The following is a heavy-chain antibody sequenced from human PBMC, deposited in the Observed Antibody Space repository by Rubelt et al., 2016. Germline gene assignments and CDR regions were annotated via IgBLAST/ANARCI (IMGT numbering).Heavy chain of an antibody. V-gene: IGHV2-70*01. D-gene: IGHD6-19*01. CDR1: GGSFSGYY. CDR2: IDWDDDK. J-gene: IGHJ4*02. Sequence: LLKPSETLSLTCAVYGGSFSGYYWSWIRQPPGKGLAWLALIDWDDDKYHSTSLKTRLTISKDTSKNQVVLTMTNMDPVDTATYYCARLVAGLPFDYWGQGSLVTVSS. CDR3: ARLVAGLPFDY.